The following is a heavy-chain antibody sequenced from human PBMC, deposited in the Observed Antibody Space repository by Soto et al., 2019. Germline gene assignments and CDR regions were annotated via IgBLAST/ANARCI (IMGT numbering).Heavy chain of an antibody. J-gene: IGHJ4*02. V-gene: IGHV4-61*01. D-gene: IGHD3-22*01. CDR3: AREWIVVGSETGLVDY. CDR2: IYYSGST. Sequence: QVQLQESGPGLVKPSEPLSLTCTVSGGSVSSGSYYWGWIRQPPGKGLEWIGYIYYSGSTNYNPSRKSRVTISVDTSKNQFSLKLSSVTAADTAVYYCAREWIVVGSETGLVDYWGQGTLVTVSS. CDR1: GGSVSSGSYY.